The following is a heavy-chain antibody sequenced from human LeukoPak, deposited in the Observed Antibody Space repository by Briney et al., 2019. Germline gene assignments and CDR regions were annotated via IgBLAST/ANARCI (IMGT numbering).Heavy chain of an antibody. Sequence: GGSLRLSCAASGFTFSSYWMSWVRKAPGKVLEWVASIKQDGSEKYFVDSVKGRFNIFRDNTEISLYLQMNSLRAEDTAIYYCARQSITAYSLNFNYWGQGILVTVSS. V-gene: IGHV3-7*01. J-gene: IGHJ4*02. D-gene: IGHD6-6*01. CDR3: ARQSITAYSLNFNY. CDR1: GFTFSSYW. CDR2: IKQDGSEK.